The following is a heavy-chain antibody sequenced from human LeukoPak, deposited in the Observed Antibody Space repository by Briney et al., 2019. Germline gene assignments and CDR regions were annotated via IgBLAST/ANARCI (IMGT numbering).Heavy chain of an antibody. V-gene: IGHV3-30*02. D-gene: IGHD3-10*01. Sequence: GGSVRLSCAASGFTFSSYGMHWVRQAPGKGLEWVAFIRYDGSNKYYADSVKGRFTISRDNSKNTLYLQMNSLRAEDTAVYYCAKPQDIGYYGSGMPSTHFDYWARESWSPSPQ. CDR2: IRYDGSNK. J-gene: IGHJ4*02. CDR1: GFTFSSYG. CDR3: AKPQDIGYYGSGMPSTHFDY.